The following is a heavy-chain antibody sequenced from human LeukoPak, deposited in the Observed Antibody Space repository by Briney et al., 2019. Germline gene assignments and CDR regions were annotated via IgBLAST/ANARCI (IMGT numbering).Heavy chain of an antibody. J-gene: IGHJ3*02. CDR1: GFTFSSYS. CDR3: ARDDEYSSSAVRAFDI. CDR2: ISSSSSYI. Sequence: GGSLRLSCAASGFTFSSYSMNWVRQAPGKGLEWVSSISSSSSYIYYADSVKGRFTISRDNAKNSLYLQMNSLRAEDTAVYYCARDDEYSSSAVRAFDILGQGTMVTVSS. V-gene: IGHV3-21*01. D-gene: IGHD6-6*01.